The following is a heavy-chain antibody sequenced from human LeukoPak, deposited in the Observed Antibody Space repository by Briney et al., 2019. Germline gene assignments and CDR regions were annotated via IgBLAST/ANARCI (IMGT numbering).Heavy chain of an antibody. CDR1: GGSISSSSYY. CDR3: ARVPVTDYVWGSSLGAFDI. J-gene: IGHJ3*02. D-gene: IGHD3-16*01. V-gene: IGHV4-61*05. Sequence: SETLSLTCTVSGGSISSSSYYWGWIRQPPGKGLEWIGYIYYSGSTNYNPSLKSRVTISVDTSKNQFSLKLSSVTAADTAVYYCARVPVTDYVWGSSLGAFDIWGQGTMVTVSS. CDR2: IYYSGST.